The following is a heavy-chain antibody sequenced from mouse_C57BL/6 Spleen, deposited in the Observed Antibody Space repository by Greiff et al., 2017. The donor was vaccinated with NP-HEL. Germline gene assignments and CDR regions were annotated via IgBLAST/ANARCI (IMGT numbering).Heavy chain of an antibody. Sequence: VQLQESGPELVKPGASVKISCKASGYTFTDYYITWVKQRPGQGLEWIGRIYPGSGNTKYTEKFKGKATETVDTSSTTAYMQLSSLTSEDSAVYGCARGRGFEYNGLDYWGQGTTVTVAS. V-gene: IGHV1-84*01. CDR3: ARGRGFEYNGLDY. CDR2: IYPGSGNT. J-gene: IGHJ4*01. CDR1: GYTFTDYY.